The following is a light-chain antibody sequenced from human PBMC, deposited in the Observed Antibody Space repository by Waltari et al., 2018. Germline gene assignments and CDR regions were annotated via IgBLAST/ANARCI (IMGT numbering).Light chain of an antibody. CDR2: DVS. CDR1: NSAVGFYNY. CDR3: KSYTGTGSWV. V-gene: IGLV2-14*03. Sequence: QSALTQPASVSGSPGQSITISCTGTNSAVGFYNYFSWYQQHPGKAPKVIIYDVSQRPSGISNRFSGSKSGNTASLIISGLQADDEADYYCKSYTGTGSWVFGGGTKLTVL. J-gene: IGLJ3*02.